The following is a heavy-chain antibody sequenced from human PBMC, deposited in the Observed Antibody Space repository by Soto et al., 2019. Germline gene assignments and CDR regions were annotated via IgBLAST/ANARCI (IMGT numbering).Heavy chain of an antibody. Sequence: QVQLQESGPGLVKPSETLSLTCTVSGGYVSSYYWSWIRQPPGKGLELIGYSGSTNYNPSLKSRVTISVDTSKNQFSLNLSSVTAADTAVYYCASLSAGWLDPWGQGTLVTVAS. CDR1: GGYVSSYY. CDR3: ASLSAGWLDP. V-gene: IGHV4-59*02. J-gene: IGHJ5*02. D-gene: IGHD6-19*01. CDR2: SGST.